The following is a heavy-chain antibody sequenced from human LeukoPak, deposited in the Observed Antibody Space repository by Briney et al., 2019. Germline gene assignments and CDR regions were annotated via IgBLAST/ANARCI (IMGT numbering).Heavy chain of an antibody. CDR3: ARAYGDYVDDAFDI. D-gene: IGHD4-17*01. CDR1: GFTFSSYA. CDR2: ISSNGGST. V-gene: IGHV3-64*01. Sequence: GGSLRLSCAASGFTFSSYAMHWVRQAPGEGLEYVSAISSNGGSTYYANSVKGRFTISTDNSKNTLYLQMGSLRAEDMAVYYCARAYGDYVDDAFDIWGQGTMVTVSS. J-gene: IGHJ3*02.